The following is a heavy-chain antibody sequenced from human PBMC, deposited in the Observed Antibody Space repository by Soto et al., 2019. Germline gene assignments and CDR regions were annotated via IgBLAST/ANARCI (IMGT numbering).Heavy chain of an antibody. Sequence: QVQLQESGPGLVKPSETLSLTCTVSGGSINNYYWTWIRQSRGRGLEWIGYVYYTGSTNYKPSLKSRVTMSLDTSRNQFSLSLSSLTAAGTAIYFCARYSPPKKSYDSNPGWFDPWGQGTLVAVSS. V-gene: IGHV4-59*01. J-gene: IGHJ5*02. CDR2: VYYTGST. CDR1: GGSINNYY. CDR3: ARYSPPKKSYDSNPGWFDP. D-gene: IGHD3-22*01.